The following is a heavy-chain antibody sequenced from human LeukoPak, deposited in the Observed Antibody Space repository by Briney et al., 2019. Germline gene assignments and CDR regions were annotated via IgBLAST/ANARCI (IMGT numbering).Heavy chain of an antibody. J-gene: IGHJ4*02. D-gene: IGHD5-24*01. CDR2: MNPNSGST. CDR3: ARATPGGLHGYSFDY. CDR1: GYTFKNYD. Sequence: ASVKVSCKASGYTFKNYDINWVRQATGQGLEWMGWMNPNSGSTGSAQKFQDRVSMTRDTSINTAYMELTSLRSGDTAVYYCARATPGGLHGYSFDYWGQGTVVTVYS. V-gene: IGHV1-8*02.